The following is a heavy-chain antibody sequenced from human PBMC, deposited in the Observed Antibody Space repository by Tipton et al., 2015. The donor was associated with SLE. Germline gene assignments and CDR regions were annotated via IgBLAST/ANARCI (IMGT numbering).Heavy chain of an antibody. CDR3: ARDRDIVLEPVPIPPAFEI. J-gene: IGHJ3*02. CDR1: GGSITTRSYY. V-gene: IGHV4-39*07. Sequence: TLSLTCIVSGGSITTRSYYWGWIRQPPGKGLEWIASISYSGATYYNPSLKSRVIISLDTSRNHFSLKLTSVTAADTAVYFCARDRDIVLEPVPIPPAFEIRSQGTTVTVAT. CDR2: ISYSGAT. D-gene: IGHD2-8*02.